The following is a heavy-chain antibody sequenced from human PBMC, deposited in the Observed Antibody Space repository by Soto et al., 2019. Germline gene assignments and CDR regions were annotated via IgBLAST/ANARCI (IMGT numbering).Heavy chain of an antibody. V-gene: IGHV4-59*01. D-gene: IGHD3-10*01. CDR1: GGSISSYY. CDR3: ARLDYYGSGSYSLAFDI. J-gene: IGHJ3*02. CDR2: IYYSGST. Sequence: SETLSLTXTVSGGSISSYYWSWIRQPPGKGLEWSGYIYYSGSTNYNPSPKSRVTISVDTSKNQFSLKLSSVTAADTAVYYCARLDYYGSGSYSLAFDIWGQGTMVTVSS.